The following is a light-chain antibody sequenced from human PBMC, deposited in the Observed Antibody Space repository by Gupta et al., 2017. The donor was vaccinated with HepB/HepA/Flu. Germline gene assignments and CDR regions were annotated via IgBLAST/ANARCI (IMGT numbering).Light chain of an antibody. J-gene: IGLJ2*01. CDR1: SSDVGVYNY. CDR3: SSLTTSATVV. CDR2: DVS. V-gene: IGLV2-14*01. Sequence: QSALTQPASVSGSPGQSITISCTGTSSDVGVYNYVSWYRQSPGKAPKLMIYDVSNRPSGVSDRFSGSKSGNTASLTISGLQAEDEAEYYCSSLTTSATVVFGGGTRLTVL.